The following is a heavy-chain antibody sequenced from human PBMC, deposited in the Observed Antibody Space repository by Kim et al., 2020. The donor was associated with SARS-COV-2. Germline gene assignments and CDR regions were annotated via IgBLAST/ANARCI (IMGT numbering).Heavy chain of an antibody. CDR3: ARTYYYDSSGYPRIIYNWFDP. CDR2: ISAYNGNT. CDR1: GYTFTSYG. J-gene: IGHJ5*02. V-gene: IGHV1-18*01. Sequence: ASVKVSCKASGYTFTSYGISWVRQAPGQGLEWMGWISAYNGNTNYAQKLQGRVTMTTDTSTSTAYMELRSLRSDDTAVYYCARTYYYDSSGYPRIIYNWFDPWGQGTLVTVSS. D-gene: IGHD3-22*01.